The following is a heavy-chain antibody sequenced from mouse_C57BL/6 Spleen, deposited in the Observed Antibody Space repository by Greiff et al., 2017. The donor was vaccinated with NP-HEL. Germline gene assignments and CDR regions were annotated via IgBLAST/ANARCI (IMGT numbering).Heavy chain of an antibody. CDR2: IDPEDGET. J-gene: IGHJ2*01. D-gene: IGHD1-1*01. CDR3: ASPYYYGSSYY. Sequence: VQLQQSGAELVKPGASVKLSCTASGFNITDYYMHWVKQRTEQGLEWIGRIDPEDGETKYAPKFQGKATITADPSSNTAYLQLSSLTSEDTAVYYCASPYYYGSSYYWGQGTTLTVSS. V-gene: IGHV14-2*01. CDR1: GFNITDYY.